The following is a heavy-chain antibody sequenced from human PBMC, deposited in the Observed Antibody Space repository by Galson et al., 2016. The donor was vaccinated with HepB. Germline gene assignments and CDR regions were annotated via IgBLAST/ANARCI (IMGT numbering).Heavy chain of an antibody. V-gene: IGHV4-59*01. Sequence: SETLSLTCAVSGDSINDYYWSWIRQPPGKGLEWIGYNSYSGSPKYNPSLRGRVTISFDTSENQVSLKLTSVTAADTAVYYCARDLWRTHGSGSLSPMGRLYYHYKGMDDWGQGTTVTVSS. D-gene: IGHD3-10*01. CDR1: GDSINDYY. CDR3: ARDLWRTHGSGSLSPMGRLYYHYKGMDD. CDR2: NSYSGSP. J-gene: IGHJ6*02.